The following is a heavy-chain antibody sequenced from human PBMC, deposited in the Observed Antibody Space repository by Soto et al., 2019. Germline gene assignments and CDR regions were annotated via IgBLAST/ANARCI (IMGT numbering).Heavy chain of an antibody. CDR1: GGSISSGGYS. V-gene: IGHV4-30-2*01. Sequence: QLQLQESGSGLVKPSQTLSLTCAVSGGSISSGGYSWSWIRQPPGKGLEWIGYIYHSGSTYYNPSRKSRVTISVDRPKNQFSLKLTSVNATDTAVYYCARGRAGTTFGYWGQGTLVTLSS. D-gene: IGHD1-7*01. CDR2: IYHSGST. CDR3: ARGRAGTTFGY. J-gene: IGHJ4*02.